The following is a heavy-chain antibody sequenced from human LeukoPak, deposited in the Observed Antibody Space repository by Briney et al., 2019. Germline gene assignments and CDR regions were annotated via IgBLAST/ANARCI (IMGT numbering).Heavy chain of an antibody. Sequence: PGGSLRLSCAASGFTFSSYWMHWVRQPPGKGLAWVARISNEGSHTFYADSVKGRFAMSRDNTKDTLYLQMNSLRAEDTGVYYCARVTGGYNLVDYWGQGTLVTVSS. CDR2: ISNEGSHT. D-gene: IGHD5-24*01. V-gene: IGHV3-74*01. CDR1: GFTFSSYW. J-gene: IGHJ4*02. CDR3: ARVTGGYNLVDY.